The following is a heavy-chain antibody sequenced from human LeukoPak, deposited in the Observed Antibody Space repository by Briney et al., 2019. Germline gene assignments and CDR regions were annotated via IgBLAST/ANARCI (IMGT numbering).Heavy chain of an antibody. CDR3: ARGEGWFDP. CDR1: GFTFSSYA. D-gene: IGHD1-26*01. J-gene: IGHJ5*02. V-gene: IGHV3-30-3*01. Sequence: GGSLRLSCAASGFTFSSYAMHWVRQAPGKGLEWVAVISYDGSNKYYADSVRGRFIISRDSSKNTLYLQMNSLRGEDTAAYYCARGEGWFDPWGQGTLVTVSS. CDR2: ISYDGSNK.